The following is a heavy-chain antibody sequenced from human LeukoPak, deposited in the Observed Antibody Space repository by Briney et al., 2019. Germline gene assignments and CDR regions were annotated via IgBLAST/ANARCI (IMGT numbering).Heavy chain of an antibody. CDR2: ISAYNGNT. V-gene: IGHV1-18*04. D-gene: IGHD3-10*01. CDR1: GYTFTSYG. J-gene: IGHJ5*02. CDR3: ARDHITMVRGVPVT. Sequence: ASVKVSCKASGYTFTSYGISWVRQAPGQGLEWMGWISAYNGNTNYAQKLQGRVTMTTDTSTSTAYMELRSLRSDDTAVYYCARDHITMVRGVPVTWGQGTLVTVSS.